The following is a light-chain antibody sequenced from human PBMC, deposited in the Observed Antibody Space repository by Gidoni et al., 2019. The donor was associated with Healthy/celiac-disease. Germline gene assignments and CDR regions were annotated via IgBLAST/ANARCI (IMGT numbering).Light chain of an antibody. Sequence: ESVLTQSPATLSLSPGERATLSCRASQSLGTFLVWYQHKPGQAPRRLIYGASTRSTGVPARFSGAGSGTAFTLTIASLEPEDFAIYYCQQRGRWPLTFGGGTRVEI. CDR1: QSLGTF. V-gene: IGKV3-11*01. J-gene: IGKJ4*01. CDR2: GAS. CDR3: QQRGRWPLT.